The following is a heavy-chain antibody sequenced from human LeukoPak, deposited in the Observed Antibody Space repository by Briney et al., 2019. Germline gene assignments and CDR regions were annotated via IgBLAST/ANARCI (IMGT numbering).Heavy chain of an antibody. CDR1: GFTFSSYG. CDR2: IWYDGSNK. V-gene: IGHV3-33*01. D-gene: IGHD2-15*01. Sequence: GGSLRLSCAASGFTFSSYGMHWVRQAPGKGLEWVAVIWYDGSNKYYADSVKGRFTISRDNSKNTLYLQMNSLRAEDTAVYYCARVGYCSGGSCYHLDYWGQGTLVTVSS. CDR3: ARVGYCSGGSCYHLDY. J-gene: IGHJ4*02.